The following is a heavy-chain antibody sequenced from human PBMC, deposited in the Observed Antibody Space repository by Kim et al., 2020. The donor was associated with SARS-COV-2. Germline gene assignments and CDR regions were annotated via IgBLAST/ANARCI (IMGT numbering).Heavy chain of an antibody. CDR2: ISHNANSA. Sequence: GGSLRLSCSASGFAFSSYALHWVRQAPGKGLEYVSAISHNANSAYYGDSVKGRFTISRENSKNTLYLQMSSVKPEDTALYYCVKAGDPTTLSYNWFDSWGQGTLVTVSS. CDR3: VKAGDPTTLSYNWFDS. CDR1: GFAFSSYA. V-gene: IGHV3-64D*06. D-gene: IGHD1-7*01. J-gene: IGHJ5*01.